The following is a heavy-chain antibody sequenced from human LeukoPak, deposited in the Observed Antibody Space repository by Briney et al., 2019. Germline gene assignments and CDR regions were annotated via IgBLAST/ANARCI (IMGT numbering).Heavy chain of an antibody. CDR3: ARGLGLKFDY. Sequence: SETLSLTCVFYGGSFSGYHWSWIRQPPGKGLEWIGEINHSGSTNYNPSLKSRVTISVDTSKNRFSLKLSSVTAADTAVYYCARGLGLKFDYWGQGTLVTVSS. J-gene: IGHJ4*02. CDR2: INHSGST. CDR1: GGSFSGYH. V-gene: IGHV4-34*01. D-gene: IGHD6-19*01.